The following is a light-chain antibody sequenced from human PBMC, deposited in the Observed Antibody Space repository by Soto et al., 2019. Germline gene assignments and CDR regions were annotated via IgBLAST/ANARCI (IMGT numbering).Light chain of an antibody. CDR2: YDS. V-gene: IGLV3-21*04. Sequence: SYELTQPPSVSVAPGKTARITCGGNNIGSKSVHWYQQKPGQAPVLVIYYDSDRPSGIPERFSGSNSGNTATLTISRVEAGDEADYYCQVWDSQGNVFGTGTKVTVL. CDR1: NIGSKS. J-gene: IGLJ1*01. CDR3: QVWDSQGNV.